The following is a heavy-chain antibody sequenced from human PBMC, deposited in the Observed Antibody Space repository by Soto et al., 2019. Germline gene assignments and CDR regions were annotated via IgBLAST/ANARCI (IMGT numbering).Heavy chain of an antibody. V-gene: IGHV3-7*01. CDR1: GFTFSSYW. J-gene: IGHJ6*03. CDR2: IKQDGSEK. Sequence: EVQLVESGGGLVQPGGSLRLSCAASGFTFSSYWMSWVRQAPGKGLEWVANIKQDGSEKYYVDSVKGRFTISRDNAKNXXXXXXXXXXXXXXXXXXXXXXXXXXXXXXXXXYYMDVWGKGTTVTVSS. CDR3: XXXXXXXXXXXXXXYYMDV.